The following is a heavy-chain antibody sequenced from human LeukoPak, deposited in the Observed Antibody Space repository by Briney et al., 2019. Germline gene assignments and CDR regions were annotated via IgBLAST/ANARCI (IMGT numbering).Heavy chain of an antibody. J-gene: IGHJ6*02. CDR2: IYTSGST. Sequence: PSQTLSLTCTVSGGSISSGSYYWSWIRQPAGKGLKWIGRIYTSGSTNYNPSLKSRVTISVDRSKNQFSLKLSSVTAADTAVYYCARRYYYYGMDVWGQGTTVTVSS. CDR3: ARRYYYYGMDV. V-gene: IGHV4-61*02. CDR1: GGSISSGSYY.